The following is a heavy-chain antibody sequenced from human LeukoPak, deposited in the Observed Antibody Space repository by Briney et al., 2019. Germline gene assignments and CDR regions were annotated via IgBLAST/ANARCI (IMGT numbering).Heavy chain of an antibody. CDR3: ARDHSGGWRYGMDV. CDR2: INPNSGGT. Sequence: ASVKVSCKASVYTFTGYYMHWVRQAPGQGLEWMGWINPNSGGTNYAQKFQGRVTMTRDTSISTAYMELSRLRSDDTAVYYCARDHSGGWRYGMDVWGQGTTVTVSS. CDR1: VYTFTGYY. J-gene: IGHJ6*02. V-gene: IGHV1-2*02. D-gene: IGHD6-19*01.